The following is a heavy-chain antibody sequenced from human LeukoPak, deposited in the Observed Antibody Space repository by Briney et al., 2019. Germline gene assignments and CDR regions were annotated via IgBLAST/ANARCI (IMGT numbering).Heavy chain of an antibody. V-gene: IGHV4-31*03. Sequence: SETLSLTCTVSGGPISSGDYYWSWIRQHPGKGLEWIGYIHYSESTYYNPSLKSRVTISVDTSKNQFSLKLSSVTAADTAVYYCARDRTVYYDSSGYPIRTFDYWGQGTLVTVSS. CDR1: GGPISSGDYY. CDR3: ARDRTVYYDSSGYPIRTFDY. D-gene: IGHD3-22*01. CDR2: IHYSEST. J-gene: IGHJ4*02.